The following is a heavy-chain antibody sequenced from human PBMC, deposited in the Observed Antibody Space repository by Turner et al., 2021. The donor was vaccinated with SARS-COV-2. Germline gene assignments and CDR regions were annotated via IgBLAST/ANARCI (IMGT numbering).Heavy chain of an antibody. V-gene: IGHV4-34*01. CDR2: IDHSEST. J-gene: IGHJ4*02. CDR3: AGRGPRTAWSFGY. CDR1: GGSFSSDS. Sequence: QVQLQQWGAGLFQPSETLSLTCAVYGGSFSSDSWTWIRQPPGKGLEWIGEIDHSESTNYSPSLKSRLTISVDRSNNQLFLKLSSLTAADTAVYFCAGRGPRTAWSFGYWGQGTLVTVSS. D-gene: IGHD2-8*02.